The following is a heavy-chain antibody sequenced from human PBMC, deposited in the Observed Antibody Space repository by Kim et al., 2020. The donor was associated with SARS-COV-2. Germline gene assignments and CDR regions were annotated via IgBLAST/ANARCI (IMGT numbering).Heavy chain of an antibody. J-gene: IGHJ6*02. CDR1: GGTFSSYA. Sequence: SVKVSCKASGGTFSSYAISWVRQAPGQGLEWMGRIIPILGLANYAQKFQGRVTITAEKSTSTAYMELSSLRSEDTAVYYCVRAGLGRYFDWLYGYYYYGMDLWGQGTTVTVSS. CDR3: VRAGLGRYFDWLYGYYYYGMDL. D-gene: IGHD3-9*01. CDR2: IIPILGLA. V-gene: IGHV1-69*04.